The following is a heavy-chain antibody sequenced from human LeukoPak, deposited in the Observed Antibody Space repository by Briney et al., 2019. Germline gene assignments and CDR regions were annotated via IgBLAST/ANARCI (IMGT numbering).Heavy chain of an antibody. CDR1: GFTFSSYS. CDR3: ARVGIAPRQLVLDY. Sequence: GGSLRLSCAASGFTFSSYSMNWVRQAPGKGLEWVSFISSSSSYIYYADSVKGRFTISRDNAKNSVYLQMNSLRAEDTAVYYCARVGIAPRQLVLDYWGQGTLVTVSS. D-gene: IGHD6-13*01. V-gene: IGHV3-21*01. J-gene: IGHJ4*02. CDR2: ISSSSSYI.